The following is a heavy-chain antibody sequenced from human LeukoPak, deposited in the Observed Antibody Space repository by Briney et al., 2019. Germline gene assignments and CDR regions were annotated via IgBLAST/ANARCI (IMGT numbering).Heavy chain of an antibody. CDR3: ARAATMVRGAHPFDP. Sequence: SETLSLTCTVSGGSISSYYWSWIRQPPGKGLEWIGYIYYSGSTNYNPSLKSRVTISVDTSKNQFSLKLSSVTAADTAVYYCARAATMVRGAHPFDPWGQGTLVTVSS. CDR2: IYYSGST. J-gene: IGHJ5*02. CDR1: GGSISSYY. V-gene: IGHV4-59*01. D-gene: IGHD3-10*01.